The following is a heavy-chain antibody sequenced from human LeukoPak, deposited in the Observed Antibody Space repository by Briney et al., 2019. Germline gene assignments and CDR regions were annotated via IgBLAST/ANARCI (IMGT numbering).Heavy chain of an antibody. CDR1: VFTFSSYG. D-gene: IGHD6-19*01. CDR2: ISYDGSKK. CDR3: AKESEYSSGWSHFDY. V-gene: IGHV3-30*18. J-gene: IGHJ4*02. Sequence: GVSLRLSCAASVFTFSSYGKHWVRQAPATGLEGVAVISYDGSKKYYADSVKGRFTISRDNSKNTLYLQMNSLRAEDTAVYYCAKESEYSSGWSHFDYWGQGTLVTVCS.